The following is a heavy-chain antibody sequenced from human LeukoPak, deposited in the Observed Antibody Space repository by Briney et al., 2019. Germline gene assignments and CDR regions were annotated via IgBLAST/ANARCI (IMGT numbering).Heavy chain of an antibody. CDR3: AREVWSGSNFGARSWFDP. Sequence: SVKVSCKASGGTFSSYAISWVRQAPGQGLEWMGGIIPIFGTANYAQKFQGRVTITTDESTGTAYMELSSLRSEDTAVYYCAREVWSGSNFGARSWFDPWGQGTLVTVSS. D-gene: IGHD3-3*01. J-gene: IGHJ5*02. V-gene: IGHV1-69*05. CDR1: GGTFSSYA. CDR2: IIPIFGTA.